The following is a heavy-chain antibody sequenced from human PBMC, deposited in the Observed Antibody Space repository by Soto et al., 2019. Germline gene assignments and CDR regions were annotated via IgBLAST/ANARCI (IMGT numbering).Heavy chain of an antibody. J-gene: IGHJ5*02. D-gene: IGHD6-13*01. CDR1: GFTLSSYA. CDR3: AKDREGSSSWNRGTYNCFDP. CDR2: ISGSGGST. Sequence: GGSLRRSCAASGFTLSSYAINWIRQAPGTGLKLVSAISGSGGSTYYADSVKGRFTISRDNSKNALYLQMNSLRAEDTAVYYCAKDREGSSSWNRGTYNCFDPWGQGTLVTVSS. V-gene: IGHV3-23*01.